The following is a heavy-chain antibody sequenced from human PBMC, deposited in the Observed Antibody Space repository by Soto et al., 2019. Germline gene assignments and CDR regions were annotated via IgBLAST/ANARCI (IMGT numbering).Heavy chain of an antibody. Sequence: PSETLSLTCAVSGGSVSIGSYYLIWIRQPPGKGLEWIGYIYYSGSTNYNPALKSRVTISVDTSQNQFSLKLSSVTAADTAVYYCARGAAAGTWWFDPCGQGTLVTVSS. CDR2: IYYSGST. D-gene: IGHD6-13*01. CDR3: ARGAAAGTWWFDP. CDR1: GGSVSIGSYY. J-gene: IGHJ5*02. V-gene: IGHV4-61*01.